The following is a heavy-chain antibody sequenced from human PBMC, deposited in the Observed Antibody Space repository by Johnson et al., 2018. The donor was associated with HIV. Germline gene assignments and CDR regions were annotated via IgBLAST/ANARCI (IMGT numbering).Heavy chain of an antibody. D-gene: IGHD1-14*01. CDR2: IYSDGSHK. CDR1: GFTVSSNY. Sequence: EVQLVESGGGLIQPGGSLRLSCAASGFTVSSNYMRWVRQAPGKGLEWVSIIYSDGSHKYYADSVKGRFTISRDNSKNTLYLQMNSLRAEDTAVYYCARGFHRGGAFDIWGQGTMVTVSS. V-gene: IGHV3-66*03. J-gene: IGHJ3*02. CDR3: ARGFHRGGAFDI.